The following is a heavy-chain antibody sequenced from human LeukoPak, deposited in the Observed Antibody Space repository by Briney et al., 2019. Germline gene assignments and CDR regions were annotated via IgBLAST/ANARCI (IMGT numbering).Heavy chain of an antibody. V-gene: IGHV1-2*02. CDR2: INPNSGVT. D-gene: IGHD5-18*01. CDR3: ARGTGEGYTYGRYYFDY. J-gene: IGHJ4*02. CDR1: GYTFTGYY. Sequence: EASVKVSCKASGYTFTGYYMHWVRQAPGQGLEWMGWINPNSGVTDYAQNFQGRVTMTRDTSISTAYVELSRLRSDDTAVYYCARGTGEGYTYGRYYFDYWGQGTLVTVSS.